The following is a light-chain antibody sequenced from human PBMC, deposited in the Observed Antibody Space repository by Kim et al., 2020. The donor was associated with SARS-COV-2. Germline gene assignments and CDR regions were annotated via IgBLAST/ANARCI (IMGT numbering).Light chain of an antibody. Sequence: SYELTQPPSVSVSPGQTASITCSGDKLGDKYACWYQQKPGQSPVLVIYQDTKRPSGIPERFSGPNSGNTATLTISGTQARDEADYYCQAWDSRTVYVFGG. J-gene: IGLJ2*01. CDR1: KLGDKY. V-gene: IGLV3-1*01. CDR2: QDT. CDR3: QAWDSRTVYV.